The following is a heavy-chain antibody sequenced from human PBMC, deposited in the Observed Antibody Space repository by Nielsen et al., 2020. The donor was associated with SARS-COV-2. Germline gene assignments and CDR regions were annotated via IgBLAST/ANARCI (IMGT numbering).Heavy chain of an antibody. CDR2: ISAYNGNT. D-gene: IGHD2-2*01. V-gene: IGHV1-18*01. CDR1: GYTFSSYG. CDR3: ARGYCSTTSCDAFDI. J-gene: IGHJ3*02. Sequence: ASVKVSCKPSGYTFSSYGITWVRQAPGQGLEWMGWISAYNGNTNYAQKLQGRLTVTTDTSTNTAYMELRSLRSDDTAVYFCARGYCSTTSCDAFDIWGQGTMVTVSS.